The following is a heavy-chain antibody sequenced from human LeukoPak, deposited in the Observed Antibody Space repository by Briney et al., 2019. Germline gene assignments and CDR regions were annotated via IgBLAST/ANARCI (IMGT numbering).Heavy chain of an antibody. CDR2: INANTGNP. J-gene: IGHJ6*02. CDR3: AKEGSSSRYSPYYGLDV. CDR1: GYSFNSFS. V-gene: IGHV7-4-1*02. D-gene: IGHD6-13*01. Sequence: ASVKVSCKASGYSFNSFSINWVRQAPGQGLECLGWINANTGNPTYAQGFTGRYVFSVDTSVSTAYLEISSLKAEDTAVYFCAKEGSSSRYSPYYGLDVWGQGTTVTVSS.